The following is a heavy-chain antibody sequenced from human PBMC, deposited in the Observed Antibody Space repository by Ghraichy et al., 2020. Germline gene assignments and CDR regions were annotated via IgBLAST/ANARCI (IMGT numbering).Heavy chain of an antibody. CDR1: GFTFTTYP. CDR2: ISGGGGNT. J-gene: IGHJ4*02. CDR3: ANSAY. Sequence: GGSLRLSCLASGFTFTTYPTNWVRQAPGKGLEWVSAISGGGGNTFYADSVRGRFTVSRDNSKNTVYLQMNSLRADDTAIYYCANSAYWGQGTLVTVSS. V-gene: IGHV3-23*01.